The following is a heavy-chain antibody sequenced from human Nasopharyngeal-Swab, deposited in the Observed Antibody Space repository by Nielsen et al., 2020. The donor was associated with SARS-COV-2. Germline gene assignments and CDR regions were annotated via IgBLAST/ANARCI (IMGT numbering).Heavy chain of an antibody. CDR1: GFTFSSYA. Sequence: GESLNISCAASGFTFSSYAMHWVRQAPGKGLEWVAVISYDGSNKYYADSVKGRFTISRDNSKNTLYLQMNSLRAEDTAVYYCAREYYYGSGSLDYWGQGTLVTVSS. CDR2: ISYDGSNK. J-gene: IGHJ4*02. D-gene: IGHD3-10*01. CDR3: AREYYYGSGSLDY. V-gene: IGHV3-30*04.